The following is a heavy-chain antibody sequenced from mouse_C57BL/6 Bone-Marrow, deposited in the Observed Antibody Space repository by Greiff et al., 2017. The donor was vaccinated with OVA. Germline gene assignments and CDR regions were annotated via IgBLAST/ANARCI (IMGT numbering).Heavy chain of an antibody. CDR1: GYTFTEYT. V-gene: IGHV1-62-2*01. J-gene: IGHJ3*01. CDR3: ERHEGEDGYPDWFAY. D-gene: IGHD2-3*01. CDR2: VYTGSGSI. Sequence: VKLVESGAELVKPGASVKLSCKASGYTFTEYTIHWVKQRSGQGLEWIGWVYTGSGSIKYNEKFKDKATLTADKSSSTVYMELSRLTSEDSAVYFCERHEGEDGYPDWFAYWGQGTLVTVSA.